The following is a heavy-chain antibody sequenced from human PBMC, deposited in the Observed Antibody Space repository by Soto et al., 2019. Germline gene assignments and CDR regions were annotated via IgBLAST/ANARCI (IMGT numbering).Heavy chain of an antibody. D-gene: IGHD1-1*01. J-gene: IGHJ6*03. CDR1: GFNFNIYA. Sequence: EVQLLESGGGLVQPGGSLRLSCAASGFNFNIYAMTWVRQAPGKGLEWVSTISPGGDSTYFADSVKGRVTISRDNSKNTLSLQMNSLRAEDTATYFCAKALGNPYYYYCMDVWGTVTTVTVSS. CDR2: ISPGGDST. CDR3: AKALGNPYYYYCMDV. V-gene: IGHV3-23*01.